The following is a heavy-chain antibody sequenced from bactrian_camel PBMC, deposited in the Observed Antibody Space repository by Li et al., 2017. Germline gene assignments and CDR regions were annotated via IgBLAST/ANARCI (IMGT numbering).Heavy chain of an antibody. CDR3: APGLHH. V-gene: IGHV3S1*01. J-gene: IGHJ4*01. CDR2: INSGGGST. Sequence: VQLVESGGGLVQPGGSLRLSCAASGFTFSDYWMSWVRQAPGKGLEWVSTINSGGGSTYYADSVRGRFTISRDNAKNTLYLQMNSLQSEDTAVYYCAPGLHHWGQGTQVTVS. CDR1: GFTFSDYW. D-gene: IGHD6*01.